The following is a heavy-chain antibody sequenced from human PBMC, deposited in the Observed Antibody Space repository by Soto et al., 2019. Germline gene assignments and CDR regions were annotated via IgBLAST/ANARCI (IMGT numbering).Heavy chain of an antibody. CDR1: GGTFSSYA. Sequence: GASVKVSCKASGGTFSSYAISWVRQAPGQGLEWMGGIIPIFGTANYAQKFQGRVTITADKSTSTAYMELSSLRSEDTAVYYCARDRVTAAGFKDWLGPWGQGTLVAVSS. V-gene: IGHV1-69*06. CDR2: IIPIFGTA. CDR3: ARDRVTAAGFKDWLGP. J-gene: IGHJ5*02. D-gene: IGHD6-13*01.